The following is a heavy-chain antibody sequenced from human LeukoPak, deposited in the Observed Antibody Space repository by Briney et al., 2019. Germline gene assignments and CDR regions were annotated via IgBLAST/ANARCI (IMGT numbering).Heavy chain of an antibody. V-gene: IGHV1-2*02. J-gene: IGHJ4*02. CDR1: GYTFTGYY. CDR2: IIPNSGGT. Sequence: ASVKVSCKASGYTFTGYYMHWVRQAPGQGLEWMGWIIPNSGGTNYAQKFQGRVTMTRDTSISTAYMELSRLRSDDTAVYYCASLGWFRELPIDYWGQGTLVTVSS. D-gene: IGHD3-10*01. CDR3: ASLGWFRELPIDY.